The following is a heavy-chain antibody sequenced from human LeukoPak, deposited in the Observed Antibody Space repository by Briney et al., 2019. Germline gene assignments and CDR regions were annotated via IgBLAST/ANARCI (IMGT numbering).Heavy chain of an antibody. V-gene: IGHV3-23*01. CDR2: ISGSGGTT. J-gene: IGHJ4*02. CDR3: AKGLIDDWSALDD. D-gene: IGHD3-9*01. CDR1: GFTFSNYA. Sequence: PGRSLRLSCAASGFTFSNYAMTWVRQAPGKGLDWVSAISGSGGTTYYANSVKGRFTLSRDNSKNTLHLQMDSLRAEDTALYYCAKGLIDDWSALDDWGQGTLVTVSS.